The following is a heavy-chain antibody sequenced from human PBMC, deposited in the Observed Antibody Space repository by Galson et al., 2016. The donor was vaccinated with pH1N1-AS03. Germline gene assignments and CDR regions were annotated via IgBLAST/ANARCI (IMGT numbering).Heavy chain of an antibody. Sequence: SVKVSCKASGGTFSSYPINWVRQAPGQGLECIGRIIPLLGMTNYAQKFQGRVTITADTSTSTAYVELSSLRSEDTAVYYCATDYNQGVLPVDCWGQGTLVTVSS. CDR2: IIPLLGMT. CDR3: ATDYNQGVLPVDC. V-gene: IGHV1-69*04. CDR1: GGTFSSYP. J-gene: IGHJ4*02. D-gene: IGHD1-14*01.